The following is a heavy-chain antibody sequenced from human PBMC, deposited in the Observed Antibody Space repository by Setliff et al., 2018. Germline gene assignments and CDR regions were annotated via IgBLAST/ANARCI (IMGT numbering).Heavy chain of an antibody. D-gene: IGHD1-1*01. V-gene: IGHV3-33*01. CDR3: ARDREGDGNYYMDV. J-gene: IGHJ6*03. Sequence: LRLSCVASGFTFKNYGMHWVRQAPGKGLEWVAVIWYDGSNKDHADSVKGRFTISRDNAKNTLYLQMNSLRAEDTAVYYCARDREGDGNYYMDVWGKGTTVTVSS. CDR2: IWYDGSNK. CDR1: GFTFKNYG.